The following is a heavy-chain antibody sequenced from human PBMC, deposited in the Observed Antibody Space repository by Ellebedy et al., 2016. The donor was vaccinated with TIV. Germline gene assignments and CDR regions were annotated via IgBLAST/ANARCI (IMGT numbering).Heavy chain of an antibody. CDR2: SRNKAKSYTT. CDR1: GFTFSDHY. J-gene: IGHJ4*02. Sequence: GESLKISCAVSGFTFSDHYMDWVRLAPGKGPEWAGRSRNKAKSYTTDYAASVKGRFTISRDDSKNSLYLQMNSLKTEDTAIYYCARDTTSDYWGQGALVTVSS. V-gene: IGHV3-72*01. D-gene: IGHD1-1*01. CDR3: ARDTTSDY.